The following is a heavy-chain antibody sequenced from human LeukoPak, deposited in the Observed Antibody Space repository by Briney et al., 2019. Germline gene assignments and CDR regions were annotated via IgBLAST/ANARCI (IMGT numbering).Heavy chain of an antibody. V-gene: IGHV3-7*01. CDR2: IKQDGSEK. J-gene: IGHJ5*02. CDR1: GFTFSSYW. CDR3: ARDLVDYGDYWFDP. D-gene: IGHD4-17*01. Sequence: GGSLRLSCAASGFTFSSYWMSWVRQAPGKGLEWVANIKQDGSEKYYVDSVKGRFTISRDNAKNSLYLQMNSLRAEDTAVYYCARDLVDYGDYWFDPWCQGTLVTVSS.